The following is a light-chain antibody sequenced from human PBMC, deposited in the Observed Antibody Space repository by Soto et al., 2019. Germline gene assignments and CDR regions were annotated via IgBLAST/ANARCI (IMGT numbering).Light chain of an antibody. CDR2: DAY. J-gene: IGKJ1*01. Sequence: EIVMTQSPATLSVSPGERATLSCRASQGVSRNLAWYQQKPGQAPRLLIYDAYTRATGIPARFSGSGSGTEFTLTISSLQSEDFAVYYCQQYTNWRTFGQGTKV. CDR1: QGVSRN. CDR3: QQYTNWRT. V-gene: IGKV3-15*01.